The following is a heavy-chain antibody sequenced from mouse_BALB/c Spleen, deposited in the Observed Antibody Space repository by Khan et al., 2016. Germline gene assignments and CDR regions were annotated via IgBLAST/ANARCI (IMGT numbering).Heavy chain of an antibody. V-gene: IGHV14-3*02. CDR1: GFNIKDTY. CDR3: ARSPYGDDVGFAY. CDR2: IDPANGNT. D-gene: IGHD2-2*01. J-gene: IGHJ3*01. Sequence: VQLQQSGAELVKPGASVKLSCTASGFNIKDTYMHWVKQRPEQGLEWIGRIDPANGNTKYDPKFQGKATITADTSSNTAYLQLRSLTSEDTAVYYWARSPYGDDVGFAYWGQGTLVTVSA.